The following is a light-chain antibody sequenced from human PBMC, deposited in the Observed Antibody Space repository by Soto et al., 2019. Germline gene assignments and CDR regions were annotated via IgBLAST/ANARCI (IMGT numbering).Light chain of an antibody. V-gene: IGLV3-1*01. J-gene: IGLJ3*02. CDR3: QAWDSTTGV. CDR1: KLGHKY. Sequence: SYELTQAPSVSVSPGQTVSITCSGDKLGHKYVCWYQQKPGQSPVLVIYQDNKRPSGIPERFSGSNSGNTATLTISGTQPMDEADYYCQAWDSTTGVFGGGTQLTVL. CDR2: QDN.